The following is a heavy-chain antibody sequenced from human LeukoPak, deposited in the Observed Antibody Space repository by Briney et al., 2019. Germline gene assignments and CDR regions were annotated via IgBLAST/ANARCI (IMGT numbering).Heavy chain of an antibody. CDR1: GCSISSSSYY. CDR3: ARHGYSGYSYYFDY. Sequence: SETLSLTCTVSGCSISSSSYYWGWIRQPPGKGLEWIGSIYYSGSTYYNPSLKSRVTISVDTSKNQFSLKLSSVTAADTAVYYCARHGYSGYSYYFDYWGQGTLVTVSS. CDR2: IYYSGST. J-gene: IGHJ4*02. V-gene: IGHV4-39*01. D-gene: IGHD5-12*01.